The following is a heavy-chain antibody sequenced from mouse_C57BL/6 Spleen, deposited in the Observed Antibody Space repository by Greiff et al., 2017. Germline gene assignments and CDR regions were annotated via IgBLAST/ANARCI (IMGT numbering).Heavy chain of an antibody. CDR3: ASDGSSYAFAY. CDR1: GYTFTSYW. CDR2: IHPNSGST. D-gene: IGHD1-1*01. Sequence: QVQLQQSGAELVKPGASVKLSCKASGYTFTSYWMHWVKQRPGQGLEWIGMIHPNSGSTNYNEKFKSKATLTVDKSSSTAYMQLSSLTSEDSAVYYCASDGSSYAFAYWGQGTLVTVSA. J-gene: IGHJ3*01. V-gene: IGHV1-64*01.